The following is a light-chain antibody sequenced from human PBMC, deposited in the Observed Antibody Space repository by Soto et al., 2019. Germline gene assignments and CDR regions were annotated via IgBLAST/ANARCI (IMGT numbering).Light chain of an antibody. CDR2: HSS. CDR3: QQYSHSQT. Sequence: EIPMTESPATLSVSPGEGATRSCWASQHIGTDLAWYQHTPGQTPRLLIYHSSTSTTGVAARFSVSGSGTEFTLTISSLQSEDFAIYYCQQYSHSQTFGQGTKVE. J-gene: IGKJ1*01. CDR1: QHIGTD. V-gene: IGKV3-15*01.